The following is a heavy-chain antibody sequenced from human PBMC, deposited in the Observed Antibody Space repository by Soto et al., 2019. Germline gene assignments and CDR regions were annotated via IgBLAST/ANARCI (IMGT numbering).Heavy chain of an antibody. CDR3: ARHGYSSSWYFSDDYYYYGMDV. CDR2: IYPGDSDT. D-gene: IGHD6-13*01. V-gene: IGHV5-51*01. CDR1: GYSFTSYW. J-gene: IGHJ6*02. Sequence: GESLKISCKGSGYSFTSYWIGWVRQMPGKGLEWMGIIYPGDSDTRYSPSFQGQVTISADKSISTAYLQWSSLKASDTAMYYCARHGYSSSWYFSDDYYYYGMDVWGQGTTVTVSS.